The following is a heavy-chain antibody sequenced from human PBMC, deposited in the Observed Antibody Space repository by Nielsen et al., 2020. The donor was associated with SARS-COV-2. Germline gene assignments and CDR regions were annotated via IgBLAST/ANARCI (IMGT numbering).Heavy chain of an antibody. D-gene: IGHD3-22*01. CDR3: ARDRGDSSGYPRDAFDI. CDR1: GFTFSSYA. CDR2: ISYDGSNK. J-gene: IGHJ3*02. V-gene: IGHV3-30*04. Sequence: GESLKISCAASGFTFSSYAMHWVRQAPGKGLEWVAVISYDGSNKYYADSVKGRFTISRDNSKNTLYLQMNSLRAEDTAVYYCARDRGDSSGYPRDAFDIWGQGTMVTVSS.